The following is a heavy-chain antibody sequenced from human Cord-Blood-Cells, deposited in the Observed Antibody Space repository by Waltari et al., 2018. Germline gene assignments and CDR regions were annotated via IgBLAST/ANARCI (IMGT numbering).Heavy chain of an antibody. J-gene: IGHJ4*02. CDR2: ISPILGIA. V-gene: IGHV1-69*09. D-gene: IGHD6-6*01. CDR1: GGTFSSYA. Sequence: QVQLVQSGAEVKKPGSSVKVSCKASGGTFSSYAISWVRQAPGQGLEWMGRISPILGIANYAQKFQGRVTITADKSTSTAYMELSSLRSEYTAVYYCAREEVARPDYWGQGTLVTVSS. CDR3: AREEVARPDY.